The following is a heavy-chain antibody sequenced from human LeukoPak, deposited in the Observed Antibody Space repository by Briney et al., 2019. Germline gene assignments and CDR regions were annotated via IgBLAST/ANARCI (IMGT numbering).Heavy chain of an antibody. D-gene: IGHD2-15*01. CDR1: GFTFSSYA. CDR3: AKIRWSHDAFDI. CDR2: ISGSGGST. V-gene: IGHV3-23*01. J-gene: IGHJ3*02. Sequence: GGSLRLSCAASGFTFSSYAMSWVRQAPGKGLEWVSAISGSGGSTYYADSVKGRFTISRDNSKNTLYLRMNSLRANDTAVYYCAKIRWSHDAFDIWGQGTMVTVSS.